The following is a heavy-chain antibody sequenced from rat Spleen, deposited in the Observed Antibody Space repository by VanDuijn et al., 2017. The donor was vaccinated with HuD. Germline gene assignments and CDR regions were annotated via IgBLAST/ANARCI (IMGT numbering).Heavy chain of an antibody. CDR2: ITTGSGNT. J-gene: IGHJ3*01. D-gene: IGHD1-12*02. Sequence: EVQLVESGGGLVQPGRSLKLSCAASGFIFSIYGMAWVRQTPTKGREWVASITTGSGNTYYRDSVKGQFTISRDNAKSTLYLQMDSLRSEDTATYYCARMNYYDGTYYWGQGTLVTVSS. V-gene: IGHV5S14*01. CDR1: GFIFSIYG. CDR3: ARMNYYDGTYY.